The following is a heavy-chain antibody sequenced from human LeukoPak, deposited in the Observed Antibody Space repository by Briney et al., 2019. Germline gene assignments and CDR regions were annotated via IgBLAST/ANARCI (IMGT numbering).Heavy chain of an antibody. CDR1: GFTLSGSA. J-gene: IGHJ6*02. CDR2: IRSRPNSYAR. CDR3: TTPTSDYNYYGMDV. D-gene: IGHD1-1*01. Sequence: GGSLRLSCAASGFTLSGSAIYWVRQASGKGLEWVGRIRSRPNSYARAYAASVKGRFTISRDDSQNTAYLQMNSLMTEDTAVYYCTTPTSDYNYYGMDVWGQGTTVAVSS. V-gene: IGHV3-73*01.